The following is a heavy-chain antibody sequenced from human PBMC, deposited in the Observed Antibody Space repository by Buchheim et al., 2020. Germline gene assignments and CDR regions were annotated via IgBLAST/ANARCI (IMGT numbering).Heavy chain of an antibody. J-gene: IGHJ6*02. D-gene: IGHD6-13*01. Sequence: QVQLVESGGGVVQPGRSLRLSCAASGFTFSNHGMHWVRQAPGKGLEWVAVIWHDGSKKYYAESVKGRFTISRDKSKNTLYVQMNSLRAEDTAVYYCARDFAAAGDYGMDVWGQGTT. CDR1: GFTFSNHG. V-gene: IGHV3-33*01. CDR3: ARDFAAAGDYGMDV. CDR2: IWHDGSKK.